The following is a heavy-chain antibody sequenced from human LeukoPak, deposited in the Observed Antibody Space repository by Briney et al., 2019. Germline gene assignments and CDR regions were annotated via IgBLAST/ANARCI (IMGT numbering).Heavy chain of an antibody. J-gene: IGHJ4*02. D-gene: IGHD1-26*01. Sequence: GGTLRLSCAASGFTFSSYSMSWVRQAPGKGLEWVSVISGGGGETFYADSVKGRFTISRDNSKNTLYLQMNSLRVEDTAVYYCAKGRTLVGGSTRSYDYWGQGALVTVSS. CDR2: ISGGGGET. CDR3: AKGRTLVGGSTRSYDY. CDR1: GFTFSSYS. V-gene: IGHV3-23*01.